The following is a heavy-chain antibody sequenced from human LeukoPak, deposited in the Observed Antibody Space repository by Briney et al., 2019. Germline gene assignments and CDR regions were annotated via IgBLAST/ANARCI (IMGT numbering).Heavy chain of an antibody. D-gene: IGHD2-15*01. V-gene: IGHV4-34*01. CDR1: GGSLSGYH. Sequence: SETLSLTCAVFGGSLSGYHWSWIRQPPGEGLEWIGEINHSGSTEYNLSLKSRVTISVDTSKHQFSLKLSSVTAADTAVYYCARGSDGYCSGGSCYGVDVWGQGTTVTVSS. CDR3: ARGSDGYCSGGSCYGVDV. J-gene: IGHJ6*02. CDR2: INHSGST.